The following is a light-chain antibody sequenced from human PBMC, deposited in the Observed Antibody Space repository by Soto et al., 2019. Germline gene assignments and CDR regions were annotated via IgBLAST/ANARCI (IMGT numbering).Light chain of an antibody. CDR2: DVA. V-gene: IGLV2-11*01. Sequence: ARTQPGSVCGSPGQSVTISCTGTGNDVGAYNYLSWYQRHTGSPPKLMIHDVARWHSGVHDRSSGSKSGNTDSLNISGLQAEDEADSFCCSYAGGYTYLFGTGTQVTVL. CDR1: GNDVGAYNY. CDR3: CSYAGGYTYL. J-gene: IGLJ1*01.